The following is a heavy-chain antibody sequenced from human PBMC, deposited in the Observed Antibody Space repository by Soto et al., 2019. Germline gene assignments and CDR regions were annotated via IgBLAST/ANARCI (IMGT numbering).Heavy chain of an antibody. Sequence: QVQLVQSGAEVKKPGSSVKVSCKASGGTFSSYAISWVRQAPGQGLEWMGGIIPIFGTANYAQKFQGRVTITADESTSKAYMELSSLRSEDTAVYYCARGAGLVATIAYYYYGMDVWGQGTTVTVSS. CDR1: GGTFSSYA. D-gene: IGHD5-12*01. CDR2: IIPIFGTA. J-gene: IGHJ6*02. CDR3: ARGAGLVATIAYYYYGMDV. V-gene: IGHV1-69*12.